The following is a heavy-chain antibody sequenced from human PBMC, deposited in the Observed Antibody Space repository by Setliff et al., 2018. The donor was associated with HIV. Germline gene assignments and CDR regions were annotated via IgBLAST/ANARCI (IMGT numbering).Heavy chain of an antibody. J-gene: IGHJ3*02. V-gene: IGHV3-21*01. CDR3: ARATAAWDDAFDI. Sequence: GGSLRLFCAASGFPVSYYIMNWVRQAPGKGLEWVSFISRSNSYIYYAGSVKGRFTISRDNAKNSLYLQMNSLRAEDTAVYYCARATAAWDDAFDIWGQGTMVTVSS. CDR2: ISRSNSYI. D-gene: IGHD6-13*01. CDR1: GFPVSYYI.